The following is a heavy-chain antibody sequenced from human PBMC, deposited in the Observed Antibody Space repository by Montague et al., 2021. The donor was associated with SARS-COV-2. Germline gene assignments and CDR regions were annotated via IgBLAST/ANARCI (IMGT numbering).Heavy chain of an antibody. J-gene: IGHJ4*02. V-gene: IGHV4-59*12. CDR1: GGSISSYY. CDR3: ARLGLQLLGGDYFDY. CDR2: IYYSGST. D-gene: IGHD5-24*01. Sequence: SETLSLTCTVSGGSISSYYWSWIRQPPGKGLEWIGYIYYSGSTNCNPSLKSRVTTSVDTSKNQFSLKLNSVTAADTAVYYCARLGLQLLGGDYFDYWGQGTLVTVSS.